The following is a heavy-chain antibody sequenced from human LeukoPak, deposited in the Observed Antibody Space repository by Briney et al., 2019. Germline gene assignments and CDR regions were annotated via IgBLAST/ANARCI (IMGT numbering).Heavy chain of an antibody. CDR2: INPNSGGT. Sequence: ASVKVSCKASGYTFTSYDINWVRQAPGQGLEWMGWINPNSGGTNYAQKFQGRVTMTRDTSISTAYMELSRLRSDDTAVYYCAREKAVAYYFDYWGQGTLVTVS. CDR1: GYTFTSYD. CDR3: AREKAVAYYFDY. V-gene: IGHV1-2*02. D-gene: IGHD6-19*01. J-gene: IGHJ4*02.